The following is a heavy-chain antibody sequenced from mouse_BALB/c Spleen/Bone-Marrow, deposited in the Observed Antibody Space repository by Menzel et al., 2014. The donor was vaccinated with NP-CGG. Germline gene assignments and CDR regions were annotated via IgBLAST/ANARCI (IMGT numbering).Heavy chain of an antibody. CDR2: IYPGGGYT. J-gene: IGHJ4*01. CDR3: ARPPSRYDEGLYAMDY. V-gene: IGHV1-63*02. Sequence: VQGVESGAELVRPGTSVKISCKASGYTFTNYWLVWVKQRPGHGLEWIGDIYPGGGYTNYNEKFKGKATLTADTSSSTAYKQLSSLTSDDSAVYFCARPPSRYDEGLYAMDYWGQGTSVTVSS. D-gene: IGHD2-14*01. CDR1: GYTFTNYW.